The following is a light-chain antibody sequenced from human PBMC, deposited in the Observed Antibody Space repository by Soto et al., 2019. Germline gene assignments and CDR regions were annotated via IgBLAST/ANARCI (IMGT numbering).Light chain of an antibody. CDR1: QSVLYSSNNKNY. J-gene: IGKJ4*01. CDR2: WAS. Sequence: DIVMTQSPDSLAVSLGERATINCKSSQSVLYSSNNKNYLAWYQQKPGQPPKLLIYWASTRESGVPDRFSGSGSGTDFPLTISSLQAEDVAVYYCQQYYSSPLTFRGGTKVEIK. V-gene: IGKV4-1*01. CDR3: QQYYSSPLT.